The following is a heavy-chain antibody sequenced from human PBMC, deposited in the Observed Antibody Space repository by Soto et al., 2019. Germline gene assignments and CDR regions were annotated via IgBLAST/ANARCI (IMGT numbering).Heavy chain of an antibody. Sequence: SQTLSLTCGTSGDSVSSNNAVWYWIMQSQSRGLEWLGRTYYRSKWYNDYAESVKSRITINPDTSKNQFSLHLNSVTPEDAAVYYCVRRIGNSRLDFWGQGTLVTVSA. CDR3: VRRIGNSRLDF. V-gene: IGHV6-1*01. J-gene: IGHJ4*02. D-gene: IGHD1-26*01. CDR1: GDSVSSNNAV. CDR2: TYYRSKWYN.